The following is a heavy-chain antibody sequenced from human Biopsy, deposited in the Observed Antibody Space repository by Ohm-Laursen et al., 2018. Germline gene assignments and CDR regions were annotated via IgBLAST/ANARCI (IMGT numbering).Heavy chain of an antibody. J-gene: IGHJ4*02. D-gene: IGHD3-22*01. CDR2: INHSGST. CDR1: GGSFTGYY. Sequence: SGTLSLTCAVYGGSFTGYYWSWIRQPPGKGLEWIGEINHSGSTNYNPSLKSRVTISLDTSKNQLSLKLSSVTAADTAVYYCARESDSSGYYYRDYWGQGTLVTVSS. CDR3: ARESDSSGYYYRDY. V-gene: IGHV4-34*01.